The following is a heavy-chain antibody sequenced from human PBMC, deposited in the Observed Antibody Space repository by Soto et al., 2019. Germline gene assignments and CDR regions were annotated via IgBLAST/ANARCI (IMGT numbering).Heavy chain of an antibody. CDR3: ARGPFRSSSHWFDP. V-gene: IGHV1-8*01. D-gene: IGHD6-6*01. J-gene: IGHJ5*02. CDR1: GYTFINHD. CDR2: MNPNTGNK. Sequence: QVQLVQSGAEVREPGASVTVSCTASGYTFINHDIKWVRQAAGQGLEWMGWMNPNTGNKRFAQRFQGRITMTTNTSISTVYMKLSSLRSEDTAVYYCARGPFRSSSHWFDPWGQGALVTVSS.